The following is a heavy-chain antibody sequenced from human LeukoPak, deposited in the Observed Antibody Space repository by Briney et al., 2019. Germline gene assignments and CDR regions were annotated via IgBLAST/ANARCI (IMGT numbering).Heavy chain of an antibody. V-gene: IGHV3-11*06. CDR3: ARVGSIAAAGTPDY. D-gene: IGHD6-13*01. Sequence: PGGSLRLSCAASGFSFSDYYMTWIRQAPGKGLEWLSYISSSSSHTTYADSVKGRFTISRDNAKNSLSLQMNSLRADDTAVYYCARVGSIAAAGTPDYWGQGTLVTVSS. CDR1: GFSFSDYY. J-gene: IGHJ4*02. CDR2: ISSSSSHT.